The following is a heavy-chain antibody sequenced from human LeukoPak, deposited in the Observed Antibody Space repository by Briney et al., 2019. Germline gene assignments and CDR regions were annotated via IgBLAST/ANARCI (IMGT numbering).Heavy chain of an antibody. CDR1: GFTFSTFA. CDR3: TTDSRTWFPAGNYCQS. Sequence: PGGSLRLSCAASGFTFSTFAFSWVRQAPGKGLDWVSAIGTGGSTYYGDSVKGRFTVSRDDSKNTLYLHMSSLRAEDTAIYYCTTDSRTWFPAGNYCQSWGQGTLVTVSS. CDR2: IGTGGST. D-gene: IGHD3-22*01. V-gene: IGHV3-23*01. J-gene: IGHJ5*02.